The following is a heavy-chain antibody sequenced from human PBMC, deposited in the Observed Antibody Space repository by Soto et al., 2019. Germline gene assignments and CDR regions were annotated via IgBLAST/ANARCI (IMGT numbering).Heavy chain of an antibody. CDR3: ASPDIVVVPAASQVDY. CDR1: GFTFSSYA. J-gene: IGHJ4*02. V-gene: IGHV3-30-3*01. D-gene: IGHD2-2*01. Sequence: QVQLVESGGGVVQPGRSLRLSCAASGFTFSSYAMHWVHQAPGKGLEWVAVISYDGSNKYYADSVKGRFTISRDNSKNTLYPQMNSLRAEDTAVYYCASPDIVVVPAASQVDYWGQGTLVTVSS. CDR2: ISYDGSNK.